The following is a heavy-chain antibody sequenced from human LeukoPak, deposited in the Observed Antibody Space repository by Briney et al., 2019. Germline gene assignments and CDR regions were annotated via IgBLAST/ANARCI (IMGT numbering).Heavy chain of an antibody. Sequence: SETLSLTCTVSGGSISSYYWSWIRQPAGKGLEWIGRFYTSESSNSNPSLKSRVTMSVDTSKNQFSLKLSSVTAADTAVYFCTRSGRITRLDYWGQGTLVTVSS. CDR1: GGSISSYY. CDR2: FYTSESS. CDR3: TRSGRITRLDY. J-gene: IGHJ4*02. V-gene: IGHV4-4*07. D-gene: IGHD3-10*01.